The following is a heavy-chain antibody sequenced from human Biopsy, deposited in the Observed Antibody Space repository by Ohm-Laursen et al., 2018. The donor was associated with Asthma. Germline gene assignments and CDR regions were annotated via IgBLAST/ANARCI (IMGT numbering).Heavy chain of an antibody. V-gene: IGHV4-39*02. CDR2: IYYSGRT. Sequence: SETLSLTCIVSGDAMSTSGSYWGWIRQSPGKGLEWIGSIYYSGRTYYNPSLESRVIISADTSKNHFSLKVTSVTAADTAVYYCARGPELDVWGQGTTVAVSS. J-gene: IGHJ6*02. CDR3: ARGPELDV. CDR1: GDAMSTSGSY.